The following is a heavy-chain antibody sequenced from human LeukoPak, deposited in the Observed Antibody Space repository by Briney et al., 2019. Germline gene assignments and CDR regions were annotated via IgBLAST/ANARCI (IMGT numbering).Heavy chain of an antibody. CDR3: AGVCGGDCYLGRGAFDI. CDR1: GGTFSSYA. Sequence: SVKVSCKASGGTFSSYAISWVRQAPGQGLEWMGGIIPIFGTANYAQKFQGRVTITADESTSTAYMELSSLRSEDTAVYYCAGVCGGDCYLGRGAFDIWGQGTMVTVSS. V-gene: IGHV1-69*13. J-gene: IGHJ3*02. CDR2: IIPIFGTA. D-gene: IGHD2-21*02.